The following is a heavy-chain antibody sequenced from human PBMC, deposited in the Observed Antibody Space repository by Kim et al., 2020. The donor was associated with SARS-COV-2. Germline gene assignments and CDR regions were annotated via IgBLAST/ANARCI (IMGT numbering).Heavy chain of an antibody. CDR1: GFTFSIYW. D-gene: IGHD1-26*01. CDR2: IKQDGSEK. J-gene: IGHJ4*02. V-gene: IGHV3-7*01. CDR3: AREGSVGATTDAGSLFY. Sequence: GGSLRLSCVASGFTFSIYWMAWVRQAPGKGLEWVANIKQDGSEKYYMDSVKGRFTISRDNAKKSLYLQMDSLRAEDTAVYYCAREGSVGATTDAGSLFYWGQGTLVTVSS.